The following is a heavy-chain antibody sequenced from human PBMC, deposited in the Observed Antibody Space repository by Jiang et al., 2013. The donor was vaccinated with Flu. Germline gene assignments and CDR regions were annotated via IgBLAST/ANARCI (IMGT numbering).Heavy chain of an antibody. J-gene: IGHJ5*02. CDR2: IDPNDGYT. V-gene: IGHV5-10-1*01. CDR1: GYTFTEDW. Sequence: GAEVKKPGESLRISCKGSGYTFTEDWINWVRQMPGKDLEWMGRIDPNDGYTKYNPSFEGHVIISVDKSISTVFLELINLKASDAATYYCARQDRGLNPWGQGTQVTVSS. CDR3: ARQDRGLNP. D-gene: IGHD3-16*01.